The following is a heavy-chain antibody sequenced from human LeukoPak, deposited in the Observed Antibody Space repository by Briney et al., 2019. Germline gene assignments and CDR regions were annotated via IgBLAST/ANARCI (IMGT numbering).Heavy chain of an antibody. D-gene: IGHD6-13*01. CDR3: AREGYSSSWYEGYWFDP. V-gene: IGHV1-2*02. Sequence: GASVKVSCKASGYTFTGYYMHWVRQAPGQGLEWMGWINPNSGGTNYAQKFQGRVTMTRDTSISTAYMELSRLRSDDTAVYYCAREGYSSSWYEGYWFDPWGQGTLVTVSS. CDR2: INPNSGGT. J-gene: IGHJ5*02. CDR1: GYTFTGYY.